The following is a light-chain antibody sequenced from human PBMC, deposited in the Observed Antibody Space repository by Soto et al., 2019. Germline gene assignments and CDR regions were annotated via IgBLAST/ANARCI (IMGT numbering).Light chain of an antibody. V-gene: IGKV3-20*01. Sequence: EMVLTKSSSTVSLSQGKDGALSCRACESISKRSSPRYQQKPGQAPRLLIYGASSGATGIPDRFSGSGSGTDFTLTISRLEPEDFAVYYCQQYSSSPWTFGQGTKVAIK. CDR1: ESISKRS. J-gene: IGKJ1*01. CDR2: GAS. CDR3: QQYSSSPWT.